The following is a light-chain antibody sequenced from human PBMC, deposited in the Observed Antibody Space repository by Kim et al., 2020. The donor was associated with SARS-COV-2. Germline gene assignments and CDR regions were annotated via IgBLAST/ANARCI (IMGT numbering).Light chain of an antibody. Sequence: QSVLSQPPSASGTPGQRVTISCFGGNSNIGHNPVNWYQHLPGTAPKLFIYNNNQRPSGVPDRFSASKSGTSASLAISGLHSEDEAEYYCAAWDGSLKHYVFGTGTKVTVL. CDR1: NSNIGHNP. J-gene: IGLJ1*01. V-gene: IGLV1-44*01. CDR2: NNN. CDR3: AAWDGSLKHYV.